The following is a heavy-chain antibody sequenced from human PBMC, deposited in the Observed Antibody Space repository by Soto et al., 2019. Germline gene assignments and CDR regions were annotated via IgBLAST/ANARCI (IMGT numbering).Heavy chain of an antibody. Sequence: TGSDDSFRGADYYWSWIRQPLGKGPEWIGYTYYNGDTKYNPALKSRVTMSVDTSKNQFSLRLSSVTAADTAVYFCARGPGYIDGLRSFDFWGRGIPFPVSP. CDR1: DDSFRGADYY. CDR3: ARGPGYIDGLRSFDF. D-gene: IGHD6-25*01. J-gene: IGHJ4*02. V-gene: IGHV4-30-4*01. CDR2: TYYNGDT.